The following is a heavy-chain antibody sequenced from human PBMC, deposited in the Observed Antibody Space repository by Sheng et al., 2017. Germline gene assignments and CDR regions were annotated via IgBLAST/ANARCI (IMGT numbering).Heavy chain of an antibody. CDR1: GGSISSSSYY. CDR3: ASLYDYVWGSYRSYDTRRDY. D-gene: IGHD3-16*02. Sequence: QLQLHESGPGLVKPSETLSLTCTVSGGSISSSSYYWGWIRQPPGKGLEWIGSIYYSGSTYYNPSLKSRVTISVDTSKNQFSLKLSSVTAADTAVYYCASLYDYVWGSYRSYDTRRDYWGQGTLVTV. J-gene: IGHJ4*02. CDR2: IYYSGST. V-gene: IGHV4-39*01.